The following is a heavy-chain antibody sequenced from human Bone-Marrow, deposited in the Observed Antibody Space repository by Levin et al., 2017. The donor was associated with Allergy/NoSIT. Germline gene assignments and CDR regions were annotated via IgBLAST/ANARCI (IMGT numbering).Heavy chain of an antibody. CDR2: ISSSSSYI. V-gene: IGHV3-21*01. D-gene: IGHD6-13*01. CDR1: GFTFSSYS. J-gene: IGHJ5*02. Sequence: PGGSLRLSCAASGFTFSSYSMNWVRQAPGKGLEWVSSISSSSSYIYYADSVKGRFTISRDNAKNSLYLQMNSLRAEDTAVYYCASAWAAGKVDWFDPWGQGTLVTVSS. CDR3: ASAWAAGKVDWFDP.